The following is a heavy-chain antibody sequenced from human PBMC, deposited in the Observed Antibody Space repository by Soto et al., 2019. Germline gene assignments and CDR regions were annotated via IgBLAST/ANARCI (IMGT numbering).Heavy chain of an antibody. J-gene: IGHJ6*02. CDR3: ARVKSSSRYGMDV. D-gene: IGHD6-6*01. Sequence: PGGSLRLSCAASGFTFSSYAMHWVRQAPGKGLEWVAVISYDGSNKYYADSVKGRFTISRDNSKNTLYLQMNSLRAEDTAVYYCARVKSSSRYGMDVWGQGTTVTAP. V-gene: IGHV3-30-3*01. CDR2: ISYDGSNK. CDR1: GFTFSSYA.